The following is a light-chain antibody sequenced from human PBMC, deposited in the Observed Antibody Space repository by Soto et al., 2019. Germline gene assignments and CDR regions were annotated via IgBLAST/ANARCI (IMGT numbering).Light chain of an antibody. Sequence: QSVLTQPASVSGSPGQSITISCAGTSSDVGGYNYVSWFQQHPGKAPKLMIYDVSYWPSGVSNRFSGSKSGNTASLTISGLQAEDEADYYCSSYTSSSTLVFGTGTKLTVL. CDR2: DVS. J-gene: IGLJ1*01. CDR3: SSYTSSSTLV. CDR1: SSDVGGYNY. V-gene: IGLV2-14*01.